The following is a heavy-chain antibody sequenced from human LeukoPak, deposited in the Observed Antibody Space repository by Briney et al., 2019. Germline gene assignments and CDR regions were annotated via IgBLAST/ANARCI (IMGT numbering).Heavy chain of an antibody. J-gene: IGHJ4*02. Sequence: SVKVSCKASGGTFSSYAISWVRQAPGQGLEWMGGIIPIFGTANYAQKFQGRVTTTADESTSTAYMELSSLRSEDTAVYYYARVPHYYDSSGLDYWGQGTLVTVSS. CDR1: GGTFSSYA. CDR3: ARVPHYYDSSGLDY. D-gene: IGHD3-22*01. V-gene: IGHV1-69*01. CDR2: IIPIFGTA.